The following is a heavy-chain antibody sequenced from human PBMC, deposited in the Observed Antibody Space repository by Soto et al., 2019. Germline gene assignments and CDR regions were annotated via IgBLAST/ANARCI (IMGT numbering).Heavy chain of an antibody. CDR2: INAGNGNT. D-gene: IGHD3-3*01. CDR1: GYTFTSYA. Sequence: QVQLVQSGAEVKKPGASVKVSCKASGYTFTSYAMHWVRQAPGQRLEWMGWINAGNGNTKYSQKFQGRVTITRDTSASTAYMELSSLRSEDTAVYYCARDSEDFRSGYPAPFDYWGQGTLVTVSS. V-gene: IGHV1-3*01. CDR3: ARDSEDFRSGYPAPFDY. J-gene: IGHJ4*02.